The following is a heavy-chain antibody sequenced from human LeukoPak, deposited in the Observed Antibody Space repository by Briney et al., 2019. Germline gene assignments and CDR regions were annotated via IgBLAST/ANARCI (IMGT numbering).Heavy chain of an antibody. D-gene: IGHD1-26*01. J-gene: IGHJ4*02. CDR1: AFTFSSQS. CDR2: ISSGSSTI. CDR3: AKYIVGNSDSY. Sequence: QPGGSLRLSCVASAFTFSSQSMNWVRQAPGKGLEWVSYISSGSSTIYYADSVKGRFTISRDNAKNSLYLQMNSLRAEDTAVYYCAKYIVGNSDSYWGQGTLVTVSS. V-gene: IGHV3-48*01.